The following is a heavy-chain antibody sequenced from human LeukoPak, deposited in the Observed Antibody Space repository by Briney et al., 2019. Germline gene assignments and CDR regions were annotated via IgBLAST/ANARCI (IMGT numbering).Heavy chain of an antibody. CDR2: ISSSGSTI. D-gene: IGHD5-24*01. J-gene: IGHJ4*02. CDR3: AREKRSVSSRRFDY. V-gene: IGHV3-48*03. Sequence: GGSLRLSCAASGFTFSSYEMNWVRQAPGKGLEWVSYISSSGSTIYYADSVKGRFTISRDNAKSSLYLQMNSLRAEDTAVYYCAREKRSVSSRRFDYWGQGTLVTVSS. CDR1: GFTFSSYE.